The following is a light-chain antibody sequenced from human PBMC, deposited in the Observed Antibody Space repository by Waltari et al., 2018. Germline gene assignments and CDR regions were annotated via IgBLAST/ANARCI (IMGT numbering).Light chain of an antibody. CDR2: HAS. V-gene: IGKV3-20*01. CDR1: QRISKY. Sequence: EIVLTQSPGTLSLSPGERATLSCRASQRISKYLAWYQQKPGQAPRLLIYHASSRAAGIPDRFSCSGSGTDFSLSISRLEPEDFAVYYCQHYESLPVTFGQGTKVEIK. CDR3: QHYESLPVT. J-gene: IGKJ1*01.